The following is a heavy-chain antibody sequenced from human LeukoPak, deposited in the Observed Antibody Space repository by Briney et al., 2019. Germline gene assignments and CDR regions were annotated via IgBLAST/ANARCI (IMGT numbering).Heavy chain of an antibody. CDR1: GFTFSSYG. J-gene: IGHJ4*02. Sequence: GGSLRLSCAASGFTFSSYGMHWVRQAPGKGLEWVAFIRYDGSNKYYADSVKGRFTISRDNSKNTLYLQMNSLRAEDTAVYYCAKGSVTAMVSLDYWGQGTLVTVSS. CDR3: AKGSVTAMVSLDY. D-gene: IGHD5-18*01. V-gene: IGHV3-30*02. CDR2: IRYDGSNK.